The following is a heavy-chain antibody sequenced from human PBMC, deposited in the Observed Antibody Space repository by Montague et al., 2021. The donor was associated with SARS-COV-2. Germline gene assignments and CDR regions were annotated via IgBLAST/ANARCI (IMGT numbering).Heavy chain of an antibody. J-gene: IGHJ4*02. CDR3: ARDAHVVVVAAAFSS. V-gene: IGHV3-21*01. D-gene: IGHD2-15*01. Sequence: SLRPSCAASGFTFSSYSMNWVRQAPGKGLEWVSSISSSSSYIYYADSVKGRFTISRDNAKNSLYLQMNSLRAEDTAVYYCARDAHVVVVAAAFSSWGQGTLVTVSS. CDR1: GFTFSSYS. CDR2: ISSSSSYI.